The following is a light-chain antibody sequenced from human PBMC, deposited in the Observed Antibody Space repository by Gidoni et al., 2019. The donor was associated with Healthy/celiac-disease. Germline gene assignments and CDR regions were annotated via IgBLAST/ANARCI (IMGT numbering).Light chain of an antibody. CDR2: ENN. V-gene: IGLV1-51*02. J-gene: IGLJ3*02. Sequence: QSVLTQPPSVSADPGQKVTISCSGSSSNIGNNYVSWYQRLPGTAPKLLIYENNKRPSGIPDRFSGSKSGTSATLGITGLQTGDEADYYCGTWDSSLSAWVFGGGTKLTVL. CDR1: SSNIGNNY. CDR3: GTWDSSLSAWV.